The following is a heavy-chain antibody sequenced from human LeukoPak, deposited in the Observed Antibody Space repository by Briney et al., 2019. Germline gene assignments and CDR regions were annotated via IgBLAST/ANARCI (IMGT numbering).Heavy chain of an antibody. CDR1: GGSISSYF. V-gene: IGHV4-4*07. CDR3: AREYSSSSGKNAFDI. D-gene: IGHD6-6*01. CDR2: IYASGST. Sequence: SETLSLTCTVSGGSISSYFWSWIRQRVGKGLDRIGRIYASGSTNYNPSLKSRVTMSVDTSKNQFSLKLTSVTAADTAVYYCAREYSSSSGKNAFDIWGQGTMVTVSS. J-gene: IGHJ3*02.